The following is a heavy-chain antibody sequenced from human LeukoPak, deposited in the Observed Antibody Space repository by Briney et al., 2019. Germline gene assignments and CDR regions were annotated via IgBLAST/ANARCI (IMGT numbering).Heavy chain of an antibody. CDR3: AKIPDVSDY. J-gene: IGHJ4*02. Sequence: GSLRLSCAVSGFTFSSYAMIWVRQAPGRGLVWVSSIGASGDSIYYTDSVKGRFTISRDNSENTLYLQMSSLRVEDTAVYYCAKIPDVSDYWGQGTLVTVSS. V-gene: IGHV3-23*01. CDR1: GFTFSSYA. CDR2: IGASGDSI. D-gene: IGHD5/OR15-5a*01.